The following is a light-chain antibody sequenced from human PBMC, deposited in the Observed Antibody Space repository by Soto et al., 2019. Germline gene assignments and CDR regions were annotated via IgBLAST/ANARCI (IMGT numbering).Light chain of an antibody. V-gene: IGKV3-15*01. CDR1: ESVSGN. CDR3: QQYSKWPT. Sequence: EIVMTQSPATLSESPGERSTLSCRASESVSGNLAWYQQKPGQAPRLLIYDTASRATAIPARFSGSGSGTEFTLTISSLQSEDFAVYYCQQYSKWPTFGQGTRLEIK. J-gene: IGKJ5*01. CDR2: DTA.